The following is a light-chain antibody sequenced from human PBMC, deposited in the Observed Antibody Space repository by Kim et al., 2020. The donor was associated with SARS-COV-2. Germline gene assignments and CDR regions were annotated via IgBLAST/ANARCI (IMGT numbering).Light chain of an antibody. J-gene: IGLJ1*01. CDR3: QSYDNSLSAYV. V-gene: IGLV1-40*01. Sequence: QRVTISWTASSANIGADYDVRWYQQLPGTAPKLLMFGNSNRPSGVPDRFSGSKSGTSASLAITGLQADDEAAYYCQSYDNSLSAYVFGTGTKVTVL. CDR1: SANIGADYD. CDR2: GNS.